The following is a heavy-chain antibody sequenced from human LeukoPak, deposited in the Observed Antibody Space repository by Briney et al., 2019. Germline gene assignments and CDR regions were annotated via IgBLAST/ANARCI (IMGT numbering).Heavy chain of an antibody. V-gene: IGHV4-30-4*08. CDR2: IYYSGST. Sequence: SETLSLTCTVSGGSISSGDYYWSWIRQPPGKGLEWIGYIYYSGSTYYNPSLKSRVTISVDTSKNQFSLKLSSVTAADTAVYYCARAPQYGKWELPWGYFDYWGQGTLVTVSS. D-gene: IGHD1-26*01. CDR1: GGSISSGDYY. CDR3: ARAPQYGKWELPWGYFDY. J-gene: IGHJ4*02.